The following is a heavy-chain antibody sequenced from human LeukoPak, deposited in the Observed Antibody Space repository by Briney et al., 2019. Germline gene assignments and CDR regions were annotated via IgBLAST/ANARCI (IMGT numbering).Heavy chain of an antibody. CDR1: GGSFSGYY. D-gene: IGHD6-19*01. V-gene: IGHV4-34*01. CDR2: INHSGST. Sequence: SETLSLTCAVYGGSFSGYYWSWIRQPPGKGLEWIGEINHSGSTNYNPSLKSRVTISVDTSKNQFSLKLSSVTAADTAAYYCARGPYSSGWYRAWFDPWGQGTLVTVSS. CDR3: ARGPYSSGWYRAWFDP. J-gene: IGHJ5*02.